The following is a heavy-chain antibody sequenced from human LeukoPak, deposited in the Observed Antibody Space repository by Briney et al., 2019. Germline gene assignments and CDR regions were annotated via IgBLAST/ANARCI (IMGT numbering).Heavy chain of an antibody. V-gene: IGHV1-69*05. CDR3: AAVDTAMVLSSCYYYMDV. CDR2: IIPIFGTA. J-gene: IGHJ6*03. D-gene: IGHD5-18*01. CDR1: GGTFSSYA. Sequence: SVKVSCKASGGTFSSYAISWVRQAPGQGLEWMGGIIPIFGTANYAQKFQGRVTITTDESTSTAYMELSSLRSEDTAVYYCAAVDTAMVLSSCYYYMDVWGKGTTVTVSS.